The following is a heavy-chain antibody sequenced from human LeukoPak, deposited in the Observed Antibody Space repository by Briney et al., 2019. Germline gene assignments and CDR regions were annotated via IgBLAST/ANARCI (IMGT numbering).Heavy chain of an antibody. CDR3: ARGLRLVATGPRFYFDY. J-gene: IGHJ4*02. CDR2: INPNSGGT. D-gene: IGHD5-12*01. CDR1: GYTFTVYY. V-gene: IGHV1-2*02. Sequence: ASVKVSCKASGYTFTVYYMHWVRQAPGQGLEWMGWINPNSGGTNYAQKFQGRVTMTRDTSISTAYMELSRLRSDDTAVYYCARGLRLVATGPRFYFDYWGQGTLVTVSS.